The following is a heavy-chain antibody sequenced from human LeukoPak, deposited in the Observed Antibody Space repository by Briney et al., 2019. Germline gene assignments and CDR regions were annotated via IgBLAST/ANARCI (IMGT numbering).Heavy chain of an antibody. D-gene: IGHD1-26*01. CDR1: GGSISSYY. CDR3: ARGTIVGTPHGMDV. V-gene: IGHV4-59*01. J-gene: IGHJ6*02. Sequence: SETLSLTCTVSGGSISSYYWSWIRQPPGKGLEWIGYIYYSGSTNYNPSLKSRVTISVDTSKNQFSLKLSSVTAADTAVYYCARGTIVGTPHGMDVWAKGPRSPSP. CDR2: IYYSGST.